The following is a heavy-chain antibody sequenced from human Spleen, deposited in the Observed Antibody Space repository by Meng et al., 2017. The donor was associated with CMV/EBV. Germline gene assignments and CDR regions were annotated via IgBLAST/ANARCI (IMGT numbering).Heavy chain of an antibody. CDR2: IWYDGSNK. CDR3: AKDIGGCSGTSCYWESYYGMDV. V-gene: IGHV3-33*06. CDR1: GFTFSSHG. D-gene: IGHD2-2*01. Sequence: GGSLRLSCAASGFTFSSHGMHWVRQAPGKGLEWVAVIWYDGSNKKYGDSVKGRFTISRDNSKNTVYLQMNSLRVEDTAVYYCAKDIGGCSGTSCYWESYYGMDVWGQGTTVTVSS. J-gene: IGHJ6*02.